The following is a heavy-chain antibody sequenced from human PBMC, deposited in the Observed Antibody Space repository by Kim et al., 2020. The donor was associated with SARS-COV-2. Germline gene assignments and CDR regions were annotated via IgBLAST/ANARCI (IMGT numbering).Heavy chain of an antibody. J-gene: IGHJ4*02. CDR2: IYSSGST. D-gene: IGHD6-13*01. V-gene: IGHV4-39*07. Sequence: SETLSLTCTVSGGSISSGGYYWGWIRQPPGKGLEWIGSIYSSGSTYYNPSLESRVTISVDTSKNQFSLKLSSVTAADTAVFYCARDRFYSISSRGEFDYWGQGTLVTVSS. CDR3: ARDRFYSISSRGEFDY. CDR1: GGSISSGGYY.